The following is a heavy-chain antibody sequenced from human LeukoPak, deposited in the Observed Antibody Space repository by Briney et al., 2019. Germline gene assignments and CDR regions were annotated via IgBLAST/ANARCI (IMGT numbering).Heavy chain of an antibody. D-gene: IGHD3-16*01. CDR1: GFTFSSYA. J-gene: IGHJ6*02. CDR2: ISGSGGST. V-gene: IGHV3-23*01. Sequence: GGSLRLSCAASGFTFSSYAMSWVRQAPGKGLEWVSAISGSGGSTYYADSVQGRFTISRDISKSTLYLQMNSLRAEDTAVYYCAKGLRETINYYYSGMDVWGQGTTVTVSS. CDR3: AKGLRETINYYYSGMDV.